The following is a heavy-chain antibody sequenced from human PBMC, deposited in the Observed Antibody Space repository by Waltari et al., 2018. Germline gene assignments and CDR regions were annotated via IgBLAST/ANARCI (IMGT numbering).Heavy chain of an antibody. V-gene: IGHV3-23*04. D-gene: IGHD3-22*01. J-gene: IGHJ4*02. CDR1: GFTFSNYA. CDR3: AKEGLITMIVVVITYFDY. Sequence: EVQLVESGGGLVQPGGSLRLSCAASGFTFSNYAMNWVRQAPGKGLEWVSTISGSGGSTYYADSVKGRFTISRDNSKNTLYLEMSSLRAEDTAVYHCAKEGLITMIVVVITYFDYWGQGTLVTVSS. CDR2: ISGSGGST.